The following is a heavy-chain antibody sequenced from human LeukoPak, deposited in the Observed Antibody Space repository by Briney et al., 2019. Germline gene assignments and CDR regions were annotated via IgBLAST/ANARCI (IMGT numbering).Heavy chain of an antibody. Sequence: SETLSPTRTVSGGSPTSYYWSWIRQPPGPGLEWFGYIYYSGSTNYNPSLKSRVTISVDTSKNQFSLKLSSVTAADTPVYYCARIYYYDSSGYSTIYWYFDLWGRGTLVTVSS. V-gene: IGHV4-59*08. CDR2: IYYSGST. CDR1: GGSPTSYY. D-gene: IGHD3-22*01. CDR3: ARIYYYDSSGYSTIYWYFDL. J-gene: IGHJ2*01.